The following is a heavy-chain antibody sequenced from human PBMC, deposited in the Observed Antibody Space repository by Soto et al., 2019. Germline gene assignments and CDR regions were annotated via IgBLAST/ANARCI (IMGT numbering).Heavy chain of an antibody. Sequence: GGSLRLSCAASGFTFSSYAMHWVRQAPGKGLEWVAVISYDGSNKYYADSVKGRFTISRDNSKNTLYLQMNSLRAEDTAVYYCASTGIGLRSVVVPAAISQTTSVTPNYYYYGMDVWGQGTTVTVSS. CDR3: ASTGIGLRSVVVPAAISQTTSVTPNYYYYGMDV. J-gene: IGHJ6*02. CDR1: GFTFSSYA. D-gene: IGHD2-2*01. V-gene: IGHV3-30-3*01. CDR2: ISYDGSNK.